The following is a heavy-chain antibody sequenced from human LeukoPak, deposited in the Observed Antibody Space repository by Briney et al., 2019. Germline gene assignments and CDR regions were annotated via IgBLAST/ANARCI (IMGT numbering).Heavy chain of an antibody. V-gene: IGHV4-61*02. CDR2: IYTSGST. CDR1: GDSISSGSYY. Sequence: SETLSLTCSVSGDSISSGSYYWSWIRQPAGKGLEWIGRIYTSGSTNYNPSLKSRVTISVDTSKNQFSLKLSSVTAADTAVYYCARELYYDSSGYYGSAVDYWGQGTLVTISS. D-gene: IGHD3-22*01. CDR3: ARELYYDSSGYYGSAVDY. J-gene: IGHJ4*02.